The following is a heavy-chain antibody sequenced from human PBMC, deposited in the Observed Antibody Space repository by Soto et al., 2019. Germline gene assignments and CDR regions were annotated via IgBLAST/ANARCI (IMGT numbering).Heavy chain of an antibody. V-gene: IGHV4-39*01. CDR2: IYYSGSI. D-gene: IGHD6-19*01. J-gene: IGHJ5*02. CDR3: ARQSSGWYNWFDP. CDR1: GDSISSSSYY. Sequence: PSETLSLTCSVSGDSISSSSYYWGWIRQPPGKGLEWIGSIYYSGSIYYNPSLKSRVTISVDTSKNQFSLKLSSVTAAETAVYYCARQSSGWYNWFDPWGQGTLVT.